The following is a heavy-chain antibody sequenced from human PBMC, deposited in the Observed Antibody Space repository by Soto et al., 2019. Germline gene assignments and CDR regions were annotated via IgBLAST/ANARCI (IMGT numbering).Heavy chain of an antibody. CDR1: GFTFSSYG. J-gene: IGHJ3*02. D-gene: IGHD5-18*01. CDR3: ARDPAERADTAGDAFDI. CDR2: IWYDGSIK. Sequence: PGGSLRLSCAASGFTFSSYGMHWVRQAPGKGLEWVAVIWYDGSIKYYADSVKGRFTISRDNSKNTLYLQMNSLRAEDTAVYYCARDPAERADTAGDAFDIWGQGTMVTVSS. V-gene: IGHV3-33*01.